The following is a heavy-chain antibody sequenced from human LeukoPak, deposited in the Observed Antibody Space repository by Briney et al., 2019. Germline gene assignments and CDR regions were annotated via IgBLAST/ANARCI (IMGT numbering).Heavy chain of an antibody. CDR1: GDSISSSSYY. J-gene: IGHJ6*03. CDR2: IYYSGST. CDR3: ARVRGAMVTTYYYYYYMDV. D-gene: IGHD5-18*01. Sequence: PSETLSLTCTVSGDSISSSSYYWGWIRQPPGKGLEWIGSIYYSGSTYYKSSLKSRVTISIDTSKNQFSLKLSSVTAADTAVYYCARVRGAMVTTYYYYYYMDVWGKGTTVTVSS. V-gene: IGHV4-39*07.